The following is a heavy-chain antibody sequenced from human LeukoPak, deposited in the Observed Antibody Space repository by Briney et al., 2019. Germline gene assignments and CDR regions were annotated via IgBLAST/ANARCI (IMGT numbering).Heavy chain of an antibody. J-gene: IGHJ5*02. V-gene: IGHV1-2*02. D-gene: IGHD2/OR15-2a*01. Sequence: ASVKVSCKASGYTFIDYYIHWVRQAPGQGFEWLGWMNPDSGNVHYVEKFQDRVTLTRDTSISTAYMELSSLNFDDTAIYYCAREGLNRVDVNWFDPWGQGTLVTVSS. CDR1: GYTFIDYY. CDR3: AREGLNRVDVNWFDP. CDR2: MNPDSGNV.